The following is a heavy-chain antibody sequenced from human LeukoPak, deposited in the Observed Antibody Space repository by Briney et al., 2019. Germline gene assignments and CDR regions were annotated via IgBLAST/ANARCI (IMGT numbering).Heavy chain of an antibody. CDR2: IYPGGSI. CDR1: VAAITGHH. J-gene: IGHJ5*02. D-gene: IGHD3-10*01. CDR3: VKVGYGSGTWGWFDP. V-gene: IGHV4-59*11. Sequence: SETLSLTCTVTVAAITGHHWSWIRQPPGKGLECIGYIYPGGSIDYSPSLKSRASISGDSSKNLLSLNLTAVTAADTAMYYCVKVGYGSGTWGWFDPWGQGTLVSVSA.